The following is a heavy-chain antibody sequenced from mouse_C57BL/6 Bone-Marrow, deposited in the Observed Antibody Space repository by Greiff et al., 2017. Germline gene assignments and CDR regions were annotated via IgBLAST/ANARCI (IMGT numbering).Heavy chain of an antibody. V-gene: IGHV1-19*01. J-gene: IGHJ1*03. CDR3: ARWRYFDV. CDR2: INPYNGGT. Sequence: VQLKESGPVLVKPGASVKMSCKASGYTFTDYYMNWVKQSHGKSLEWIGVINPYNGGTSYNQKFKGKATLTVDKSSSTAYMDLNSLTSEDSAVYYCARWRYFDVWGTGTTVTVSS. CDR1: GYTFTDYY.